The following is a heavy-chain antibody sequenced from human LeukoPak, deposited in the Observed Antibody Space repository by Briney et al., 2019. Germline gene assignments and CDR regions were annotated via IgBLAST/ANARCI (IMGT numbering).Heavy chain of an antibody. V-gene: IGHV3-48*03. Sequence: PGGSLRLSCAASGFTFSSYEMNWVRQAPGKGLEWVSYISSSGSTIYYADSVKGRFTIPRDNAKNSLYLQMNSLRAEDTAVYYCARVGLLGYCSSTSCYAFDIWGQGTMVTVSS. CDR3: ARVGLLGYCSSTSCYAFDI. CDR1: GFTFSSYE. J-gene: IGHJ3*02. D-gene: IGHD2-2*01. CDR2: ISSSGSTI.